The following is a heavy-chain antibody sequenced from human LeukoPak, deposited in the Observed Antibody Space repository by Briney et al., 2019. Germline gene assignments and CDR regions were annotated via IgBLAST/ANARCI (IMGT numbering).Heavy chain of an antibody. CDR1: GDSVSSNSVT. CDR2: TYYRSTWYN. J-gene: IGHJ5*02. Sequence: SQTLSLTCAISGDSVSSNSVTWNWIRQSPSRGLEWLGRTYYRSTWYNDYAVSVRGRITVNPDTSKSQFSLHLNSVTPEDTAVYYCARRLTQYDCFDPWGQGILVTVAS. V-gene: IGHV6-1*01. D-gene: IGHD2-2*01. CDR3: ARRLTQYDCFDP.